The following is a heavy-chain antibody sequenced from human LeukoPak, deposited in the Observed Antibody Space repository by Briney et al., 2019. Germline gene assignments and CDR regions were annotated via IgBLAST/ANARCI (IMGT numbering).Heavy chain of an antibody. V-gene: IGHV3-74*01. CDR1: GFTFSSYW. Sequence: GGPLRLSCAASGFTFSSYWMHWVRQAPGKGLVWVSRFNSDGSSTSYADSVKGRFTISRDNAKNTLYLQMNSLRDEHTAVYYCARDHYDRSDYCGQGTLVTVPS. CDR3: ARDHYDRSDY. D-gene: IGHD3-16*01. J-gene: IGHJ4*02. CDR2: FNSDGSST.